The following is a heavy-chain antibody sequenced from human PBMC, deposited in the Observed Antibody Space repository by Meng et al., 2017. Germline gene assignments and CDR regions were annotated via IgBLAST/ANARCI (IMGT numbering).Heavy chain of an antibody. CDR2: INPKSGNT. V-gene: IGHV1-2*06. CDR1: DYNFPHDF. CDR3: ARDEDISAAGKLFGDY. Sequence: HAVARLIKPGASLKVSCKPSDYNFPHDFIPWVQRAPGQWLEGMGRINPKSGNTHYAQKFQARVTMTGDTSISTAYMELSGLRSDDTAMYYCARDEDISAAGKLFGDYWGQGTLVTVSS. J-gene: IGHJ4*02. D-gene: IGHD6-25*01.